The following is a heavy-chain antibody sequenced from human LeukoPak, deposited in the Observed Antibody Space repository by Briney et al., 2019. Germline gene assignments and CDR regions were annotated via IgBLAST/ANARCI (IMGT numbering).Heavy chain of an antibody. Sequence: GGSLRLSCAASGFSLSTYWMSWVRQAPGKGPEWVANIKQDGSEKNYVDSVKGRFTISRDNARNSLYLQMNSLRAEDTAVYYCARGGNYDILTGYYPWFDPWGQGTLVTVSS. J-gene: IGHJ5*02. D-gene: IGHD3-9*01. V-gene: IGHV3-7*05. CDR2: IKQDGSEK. CDR3: ARGGNYDILTGYYPWFDP. CDR1: GFSLSTYW.